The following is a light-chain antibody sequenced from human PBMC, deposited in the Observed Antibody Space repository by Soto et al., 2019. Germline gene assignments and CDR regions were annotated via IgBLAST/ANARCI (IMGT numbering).Light chain of an antibody. Sequence: QSALTQPASVSGSPGQSITISCTGTSSDVGAYDFVSWSQQHPDKAPKLMIYEVSNRPSGVSNRFSGSKSVNTATLTISGLQAEDEADYYCSSYTSSSTRVFGTGTKVTVL. CDR3: SSYTSSSTRV. CDR1: SSDVGAYDF. V-gene: IGLV2-14*03. J-gene: IGLJ1*01. CDR2: EVS.